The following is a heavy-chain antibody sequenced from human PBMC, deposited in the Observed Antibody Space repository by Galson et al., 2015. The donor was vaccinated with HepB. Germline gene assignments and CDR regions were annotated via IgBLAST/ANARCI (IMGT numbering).Heavy chain of an antibody. CDR3: ASRHSYFRSGTWYNVSDY. Sequence: QSGAEVKKPGESLRISRKGSGYSFTSYWITWVRQMPGKGLEWMGTIDPADSSTTYSLSFQGHVIISADKTTKTAYLHWSSLKASDTAMYYCASRHSYFRSGTWYNVSDYWGQGTLVTVSS. CDR2: IDPADSST. J-gene: IGHJ4*02. V-gene: IGHV5-10-1*01. D-gene: IGHD3-10*01. CDR1: GYSFTSYW.